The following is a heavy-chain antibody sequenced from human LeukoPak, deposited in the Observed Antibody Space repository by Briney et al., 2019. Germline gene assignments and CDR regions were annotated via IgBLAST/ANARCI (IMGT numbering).Heavy chain of an antibody. CDR2: IYYSGST. J-gene: IGHJ6*03. Sequence: SETLSFTCTVSGGSISSSSYYWGWIRQPPGKGLEWIGSIYYSGSTYYNPSLKSRVTISVDTSKNQFSLKLCSVTAADTAVYYFTGGPYYYMDVWGKGTTVTASS. CDR1: GGSISSSSYY. V-gene: IGHV4-39*07. CDR3: TGGPYYYMDV. D-gene: IGHD3-16*01.